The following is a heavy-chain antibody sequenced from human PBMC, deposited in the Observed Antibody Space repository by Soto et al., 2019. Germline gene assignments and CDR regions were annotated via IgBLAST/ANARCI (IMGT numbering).Heavy chain of an antibody. CDR2: IYHSGST. D-gene: IGHD3-10*01. V-gene: IGHV4-30-2*05. Sequence: SETLSLTCAVSGGTISSGGYSWCWLRQPPGKDLEWIGYIYHSGSTYYNPSLKSRVTISVDTSKNQISLKLDSVTAADTAEYYCASIRFGEFDYWGHGTLVTVSS. CDR1: GGTISSGGYS. J-gene: IGHJ5*01. CDR3: ASIRFGEFDY.